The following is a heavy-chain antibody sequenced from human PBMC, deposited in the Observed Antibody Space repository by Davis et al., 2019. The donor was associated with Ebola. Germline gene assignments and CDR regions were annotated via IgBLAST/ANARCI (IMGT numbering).Heavy chain of an antibody. CDR2: ISSSSSTI. D-gene: IGHD4-17*01. Sequence: GESLKISCAASGFPFRDYYMSWIRQAPGKGLEWLSYISSSSSTIYYADSVKGRFTMSRDNAKNSLYLQMNSLRDEDTAVYYCVRDEDGDYDFDYWGQGTLVTVSS. CDR3: VRDEDGDYDFDY. J-gene: IGHJ4*02. V-gene: IGHV3-11*04. CDR1: GFPFRDYY.